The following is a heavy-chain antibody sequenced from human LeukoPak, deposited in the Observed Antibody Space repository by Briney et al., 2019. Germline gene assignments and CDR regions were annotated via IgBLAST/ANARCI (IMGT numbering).Heavy chain of an antibody. J-gene: IGHJ4*02. D-gene: IGHD2-15*01. CDR2: IGPDGSDK. Sequence: GGSLRLSCTTSGFLFSSYWMSWVRQAPGKGLEWVANIGPDGSDKQYVDSMKGRFAISRDNAQNSVYLYMNSLTAEDTAVYYCARFRRSAQSYWGQGILVTVSS. CDR1: GFLFSSYW. V-gene: IGHV3-7*01. CDR3: ARFRRSAQSY.